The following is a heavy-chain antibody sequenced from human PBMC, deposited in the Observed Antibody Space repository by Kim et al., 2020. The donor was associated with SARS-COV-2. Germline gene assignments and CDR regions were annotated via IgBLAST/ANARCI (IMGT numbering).Heavy chain of an antibody. J-gene: IGHJ3*02. D-gene: IGHD6-19*01. CDR2: IGTAGDT. V-gene: IGHV3-13*04. CDR3: ARGWLRSTSFDSSGLSVSAFDI. CDR1: GFTFSSYD. Sequence: GGSLRLSCAASGFTFSSYDMHWVRQATGKGLEWVSAIGTAGDTYYPGSVKGRFTISRENAKNSLYLQMNSLRAGDTAVYYCARGWLRSTSFDSSGLSVSAFDIWGQGTMVTVSS.